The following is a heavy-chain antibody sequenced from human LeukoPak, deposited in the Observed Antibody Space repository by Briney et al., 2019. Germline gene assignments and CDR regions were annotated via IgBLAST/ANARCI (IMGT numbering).Heavy chain of an antibody. J-gene: IGHJ6*03. Sequence: GGSLRLSCAASGFTFSSYAMTWVRQAPGKGLEWVSAISGSGGSTYYADSVKGRFTISRDNSKNTLYLQMNSLRAEDTAVYYCAKEVVVVVAATLPTYYYYYYMDVWGKGTTVTVSS. D-gene: IGHD2-15*01. CDR2: ISGSGGST. V-gene: IGHV3-23*01. CDR1: GFTFSSYA. CDR3: AKEVVVVVAATLPTYYYYYYMDV.